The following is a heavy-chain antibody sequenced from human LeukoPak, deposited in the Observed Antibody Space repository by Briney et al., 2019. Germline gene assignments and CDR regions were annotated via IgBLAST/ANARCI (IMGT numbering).Heavy chain of an antibody. D-gene: IGHD6-13*01. J-gene: IGHJ4*02. CDR1: GFTFSSSA. CDR3: ARVRSPPYTSNWPDYFDY. Sequence: PGGSLRLSCAASGFTFSSSAMSWVRQAPGKGLEWVSNISGSGSGGSTYYADSVKGRFTISRDSSKNTLYLQMNGLRAEDTAVYFCARVRSPPYTSNWPDYFDYWGQGALVTVSS. V-gene: IGHV3-23*01. CDR2: ISGSGSGGST.